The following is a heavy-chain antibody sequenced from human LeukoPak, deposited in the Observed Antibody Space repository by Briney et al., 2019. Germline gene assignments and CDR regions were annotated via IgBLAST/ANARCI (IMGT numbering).Heavy chain of an antibody. CDR3: ARAQVGATPDAFDI. CDR2: IQQDGSEK. CDR1: GFTFSSYW. Sequence: GGSLTLSCAASGFTFSSYWMIWVRHAPGKGLEWVANIQQDGSEKYYVDSVKGRFTISRDNAKNSLYLQMNSLRAEDTAVYYCARAQVGATPDAFDIWGQGTMVTVSS. J-gene: IGHJ3*02. D-gene: IGHD1-26*01. V-gene: IGHV3-7*04.